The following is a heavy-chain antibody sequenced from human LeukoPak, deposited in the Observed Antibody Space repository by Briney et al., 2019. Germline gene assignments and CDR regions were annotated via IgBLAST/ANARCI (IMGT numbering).Heavy chain of an antibody. CDR2: IWYDGSKQ. Sequence: SLRLSCAGSGFIFSNYGIYWVRQAPGKGLEWVAAIWYDGSKQLYIDSVKGRFTISRDDSKNTVFLQMNSLRAEDTAVYFCARDLSYGSGEFWGQGTLVTVSA. CDR3: ARDLSYGSGEF. V-gene: IGHV3-33*01. D-gene: IGHD3-10*01. J-gene: IGHJ4*02. CDR1: GFIFSNYG.